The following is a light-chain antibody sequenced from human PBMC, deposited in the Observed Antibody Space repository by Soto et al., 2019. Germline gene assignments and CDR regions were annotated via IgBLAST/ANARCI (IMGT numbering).Light chain of an antibody. V-gene: IGLV1-40*01. CDR3: LSSDYSLSHVV. CDR1: SSNIGSYYD. CDR2: GDN. Sequence: QSVLTQPPSVSGAPGQRVTIPCTGSSSNIGSYYDVHWYQQLPGTVPKLLIYGDNNRPSWVPDRFSASQSGTSASLAITGLHAEDYADYYCLSSDYSLSHVVFGGGTKLTLL. J-gene: IGLJ2*01.